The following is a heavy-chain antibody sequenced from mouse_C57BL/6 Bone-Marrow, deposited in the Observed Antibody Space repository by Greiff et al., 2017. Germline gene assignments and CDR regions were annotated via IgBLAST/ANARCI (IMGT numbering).Heavy chain of an antibody. CDR3: AREAYGLDY. CDR1: GYSITSGYD. J-gene: IGHJ2*01. D-gene: IGHD1-1*01. V-gene: IGHV3-1*01. CDR2: ISYSGST. Sequence: VQLQQSGPGMVKPSQSLSLPCTVTGYSITSGYDWHWIRHFPGNKLEWMGYISYSGSTNYNPSLKSRIPITHDTSKNPFFLKLNSVPTEDTATYYCAREAYGLDYWGQGTTLTVSS.